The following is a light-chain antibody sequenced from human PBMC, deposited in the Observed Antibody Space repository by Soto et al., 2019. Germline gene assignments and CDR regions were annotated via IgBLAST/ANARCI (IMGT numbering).Light chain of an antibody. CDR1: SSDVGGYNY. Sequence: QSALTQPPSASGSPGQSVTISCTGTSSDVGGYNYVSWYQQHPGKAPKLMIYEVIKQPSGVPDRFSGSRSGNTASLTVSGLQAEDEADYYCTSYAGSNIPVFGGGTKVTVL. CDR2: EVI. J-gene: IGLJ2*01. V-gene: IGLV2-8*01. CDR3: TSYAGSNIPV.